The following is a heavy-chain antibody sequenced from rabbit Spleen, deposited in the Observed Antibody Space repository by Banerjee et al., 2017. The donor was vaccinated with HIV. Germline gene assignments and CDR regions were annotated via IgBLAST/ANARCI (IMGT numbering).Heavy chain of an antibody. J-gene: IGHJ4*01. CDR3: ARGDYGVYGFYL. CDR2: INAATGKP. CDR1: GFDFSSYG. D-gene: IGHD2-1*01. V-gene: IGHV1S45*01. Sequence: QEQLVESGGGLVQPGGSLKLSCKASGFDFSSYGVSWVRQAPGKGLEWSACINAATGKPVYAAWAKGPFTCSKSSSTTVTMQRPTLTAADTATYFCARGDYGVYGFYLWGPGTLVTVS.